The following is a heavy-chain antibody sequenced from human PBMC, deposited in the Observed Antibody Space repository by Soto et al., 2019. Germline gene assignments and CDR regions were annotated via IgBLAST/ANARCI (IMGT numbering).Heavy chain of an antibody. CDR1: GFSFSLYG. Sequence: QVNLVESGGGVVQPGTSLRLSCAASGFSFSLYGMHWVRQAPGTGLEWVAFIRYDGSDKQCADTVKGRCAVSRDNLENTLALQIDNLSADDTATDSCARDQGGSVAYLDVWGQGTLVTASS. CDR2: IRYDGSDK. D-gene: IGHD5-12*01. CDR3: ARDQGGSVAYLDV. V-gene: IGHV3-33*01. J-gene: IGHJ4*02.